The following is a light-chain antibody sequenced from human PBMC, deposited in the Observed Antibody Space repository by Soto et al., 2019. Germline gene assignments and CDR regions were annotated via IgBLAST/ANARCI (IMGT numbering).Light chain of an antibody. CDR2: DVS. J-gene: IGLJ2*01. V-gene: IGLV2-11*01. CDR1: SSDVGGYMY. CDR3: CSLAGSYTNHVV. Sequence: QSALTQPRSVSGSPGQSVTISCTGTSSDVGGYMYVSWYQQHPGKAPKLMIYDVSKRPSGVPDRFSGSKSGNTASLTISGLQAEDEADYYCCSLAGSYTNHVVFGGGTKVTVL.